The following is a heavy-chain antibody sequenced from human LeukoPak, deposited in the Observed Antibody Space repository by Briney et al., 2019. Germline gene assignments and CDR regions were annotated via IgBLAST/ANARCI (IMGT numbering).Heavy chain of an antibody. CDR2: INPNTGGT. J-gene: IGHJ5*02. CDR1: GYTFIGYY. Sequence: ASVKVSCKASGYTFIGYYMHWVRQAPGQGLEWMGWINPNTGGTNSAQKFQGRVSMTRDTSISTAYMELSRLRSDDTAVYYCARSMVRGVIIQLSFDPWGQGTLVTVSS. D-gene: IGHD3-10*01. CDR3: ARSMVRGVIIQLSFDP. V-gene: IGHV1-2*02.